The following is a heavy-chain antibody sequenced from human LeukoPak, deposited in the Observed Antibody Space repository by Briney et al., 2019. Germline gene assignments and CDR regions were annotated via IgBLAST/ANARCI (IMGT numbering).Heavy chain of an antibody. Sequence: PGGSLRLSCAASGFTFSTYEMNWVRQAPGKGLEWIGEINHSGSTNYNPSLKSRVTISVDTSKNQFSLKLSSVTAADTAVYYCARGNSYGYDWGQGTLVTVSS. D-gene: IGHD5-18*01. J-gene: IGHJ4*02. CDR2: INHSGST. V-gene: IGHV4-34*01. CDR1: GFTFSTYE. CDR3: ARGNSYGYD.